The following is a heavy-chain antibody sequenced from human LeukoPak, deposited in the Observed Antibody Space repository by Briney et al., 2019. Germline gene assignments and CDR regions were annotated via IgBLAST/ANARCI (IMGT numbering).Heavy chain of an antibody. CDR2: ISYSGSS. Sequence: SETLSLTCTASGGSITTDYWSWIRQPPGKGLEWMGYISYSGSSNYNPSLKSRVTISIDKSKKQFSLKLTSVTAADTAVYYCARVSGGFAYYFDFWGQGTLVTVSS. CDR3: ARVSGGFAYYFDF. CDR1: GGSITTDY. D-gene: IGHD2-15*01. J-gene: IGHJ4*02. V-gene: IGHV4-59*01.